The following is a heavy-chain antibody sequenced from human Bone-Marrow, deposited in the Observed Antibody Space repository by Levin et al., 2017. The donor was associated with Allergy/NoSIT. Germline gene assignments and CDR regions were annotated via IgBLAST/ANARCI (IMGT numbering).Heavy chain of an antibody. V-gene: IGHV3-23*01. CDR3: AKDPYYDFWTGSNFDY. Sequence: AGGSLRLSCAASGFAFSSHAMNWVRQAPGKGLEWVSAISGTSERTYYADSVKGRFTISRDRSKSTLHLQMNSLRADDTAVYYCAKDPYYDFWTGSNFDYWGPGTLVTVSS. J-gene: IGHJ4*02. D-gene: IGHD3-3*01. CDR1: GFAFSSHA. CDR2: ISGTSERT.